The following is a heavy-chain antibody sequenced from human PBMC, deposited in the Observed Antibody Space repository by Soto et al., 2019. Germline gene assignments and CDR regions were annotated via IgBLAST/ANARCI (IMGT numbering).Heavy chain of an antibody. J-gene: IGHJ5*02. V-gene: IGHV1-69*06. D-gene: IGHD2-2*01. Sequence: QVQLVQSGAEVKKPGSSVKVSCKASGGTFSSYAISWVRQAPGQGLEWMGGIIPICGTANYAQKFQGRVTITADKATSTPYMELSSLRSEDTAVYYCARDSVDCRITSCYFLPWLAPWVQGTLFGVSS. CDR3: ARDSVDCRITSCYFLPWLAP. CDR2: IIPICGTA. CDR1: GGTFSSYA.